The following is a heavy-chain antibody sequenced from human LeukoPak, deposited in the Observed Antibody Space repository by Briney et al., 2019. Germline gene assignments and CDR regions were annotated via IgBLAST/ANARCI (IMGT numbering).Heavy chain of an antibody. CDR1: GFTFSRYT. CDR3: ARVPPSY. Sequence: GGSLRLSYAASGFTFSRYTMKWVRQSPGRGLEYVSSISSDSSSMYYADSVKGRFTISRDNAKNSVYLQINSLRAEDTAIYYCARVPPSYWGQGTQVTVSS. CDR2: ISSDSSSM. J-gene: IGHJ4*02. V-gene: IGHV3-21*01.